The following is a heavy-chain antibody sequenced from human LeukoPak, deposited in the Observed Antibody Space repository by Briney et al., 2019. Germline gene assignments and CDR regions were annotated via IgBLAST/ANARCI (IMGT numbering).Heavy chain of an antibody. CDR3: ARLLVYNSGGEAFDH. Sequence: PGGSLRLSCAASGFTLSSYWMHWVRQAPGKGLVWVSRINSQGSSTSYADSVKGRFTISRDNAKNTLYLQMNSLRAEDTAVYYCARLLVYNSGGEAFDHWGQGTLVTVSS. D-gene: IGHD1-20*01. V-gene: IGHV3-74*01. J-gene: IGHJ4*02. CDR2: INSQGSST. CDR1: GFTLSSYW.